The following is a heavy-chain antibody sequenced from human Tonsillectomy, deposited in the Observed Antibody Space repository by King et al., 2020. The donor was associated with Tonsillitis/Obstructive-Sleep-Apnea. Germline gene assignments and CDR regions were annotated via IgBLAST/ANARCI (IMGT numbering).Heavy chain of an antibody. D-gene: IGHD3-9*01. J-gene: IGHJ6*03. CDR3: ARHAPDMDNYYYYMDV. Sequence: LQLQESGPGLVKPSETLSLSCTVSGGSISSRRYYWSWIRQPPGKGLEWIGTIYYNGDTYYNPSLKSRVTVSIDTSDNQFSLKLTSVAAADTAVYYCARHAPDMDNYYYYMDVWGKGTTVTVSS. CDR1: GGSISSRRYY. V-gene: IGHV4-39*01. CDR2: IYYNGDT.